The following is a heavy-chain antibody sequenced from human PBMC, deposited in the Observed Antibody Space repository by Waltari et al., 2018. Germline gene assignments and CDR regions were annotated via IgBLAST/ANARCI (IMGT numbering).Heavy chain of an antibody. D-gene: IGHD1-26*01. Sequence: QVQLVQSGAEVKKPGASVKVSCKVSGYTLTELSMHWVRQAPGKGLEWMGGFDPEAGETIYAHKFHGRVTMTVDTATDTACMELRSLRSEDTAVYYCATQYSGSYSYYYYGMEVCGQGTTVTVSS. CDR1: GYTLTELS. V-gene: IGHV1-24*01. CDR2: FDPEAGET. J-gene: IGHJ6*02. CDR3: ATQYSGSYSYYYYGMEV.